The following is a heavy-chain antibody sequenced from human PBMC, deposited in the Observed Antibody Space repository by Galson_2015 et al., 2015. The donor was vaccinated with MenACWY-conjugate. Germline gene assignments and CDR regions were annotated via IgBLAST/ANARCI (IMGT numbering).Heavy chain of an antibody. D-gene: IGHD1-14*01. V-gene: IGHV3-11*06. CDR1: GFTFSDYY. CDR3: ARFPRTPGKYPDY. Sequence: SLRLSCAASGFTFSDYYMSWVRQAPGKGLECVSYISTRSSTNYVDSVQGRFTISRDNAKNSVYLQMDSLRAEDTAVYYCARFPRTPGKYPDYWGQGTPVTVSS. J-gene: IGHJ4*02. CDR2: ISTRSST.